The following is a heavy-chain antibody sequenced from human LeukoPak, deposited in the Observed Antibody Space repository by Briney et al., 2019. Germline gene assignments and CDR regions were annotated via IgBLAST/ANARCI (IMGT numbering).Heavy chain of an antibody. CDR3: ARDQVKGYFDY. V-gene: IGHV4-59*01. J-gene: IGHJ4*02. CDR2: IYYSGST. D-gene: IGHD2-21*01. Sequence: SETLSLTCTVSGGSISSYYWSWIRQPPGKGLEWIGYIYYSGSTNYNPSLKSRVTISVDTSKNQFSLKLSSVTAADTAVYYCARDQVKGYFDYWGQGTLVTVSA. CDR1: GGSISSYY.